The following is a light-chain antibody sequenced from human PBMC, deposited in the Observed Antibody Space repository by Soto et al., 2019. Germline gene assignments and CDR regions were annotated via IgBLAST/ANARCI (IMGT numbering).Light chain of an antibody. V-gene: IGLV2-14*01. CDR3: CTYAGSYTFYVV. J-gene: IGLJ2*01. Sequence: QSALTQPASVSGSPGQSITISCTGTSSDIGGYNFVSWYQQHPGKAPKVMIYGVSNRPSGVSNRFSGSKSGNTASLTISGLQAEDEADYYCCTYAGSYTFYVVFGGGTKLTVL. CDR1: SSDIGGYNF. CDR2: GVS.